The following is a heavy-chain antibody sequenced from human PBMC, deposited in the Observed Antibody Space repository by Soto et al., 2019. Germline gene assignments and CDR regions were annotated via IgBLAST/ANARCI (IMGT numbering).Heavy chain of an antibody. CDR3: ARDSIYYYAYYYFDY. V-gene: IGHV3-30-3*01. Sequence: HPGGSLRLSCAASGFTFSSYAMHWVRQAPGKGLEWVAVISYDGSNKYYADSVKGRFTTSRDNSKNALYLQMNSLRAEDTAVYYCARDSIYYYAYYYFDYWGQGTLVTVSS. D-gene: IGHD3-10*01. CDR1: GFTFSSYA. J-gene: IGHJ4*02. CDR2: ISYDGSNK.